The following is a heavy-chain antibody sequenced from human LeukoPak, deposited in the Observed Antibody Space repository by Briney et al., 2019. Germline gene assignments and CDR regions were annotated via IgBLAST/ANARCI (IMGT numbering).Heavy chain of an antibody. CDR3: ATYRQVLLPFES. J-gene: IGHJ4*02. CDR1: GYSISSGYY. D-gene: IGHD2-8*02. CDR2: IKQDGSEK. V-gene: IGHV3-7*03. Sequence: ETLSLTCTVSGYSISSGYYWGWIRQPPGKGLELVANIKQDGSEKYYVDSVQGRFTISRDNAKNSLYLQMNSLRAEDTAIYYCATYRQVLLPFESWGQGTLVTVSS.